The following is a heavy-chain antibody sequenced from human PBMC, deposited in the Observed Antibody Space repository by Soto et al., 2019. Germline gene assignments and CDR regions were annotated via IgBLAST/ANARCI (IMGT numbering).Heavy chain of an antibody. D-gene: IGHD5-18*01. V-gene: IGHV3-48*03. CDR1: GFTFSSYE. Sequence: GALRLSCAASGFTFSSYEMNWVRQAPGKGLEWVSYISSSGSTIYYADSVKGRFTISRDNAKNSLYLQMNSLRAGDTAVYYCAREKGTAMVSSVIWYYYYGMDVWGQGTTVTVSS. J-gene: IGHJ6*02. CDR3: AREKGTAMVSSVIWYYYYGMDV. CDR2: ISSSGSTI.